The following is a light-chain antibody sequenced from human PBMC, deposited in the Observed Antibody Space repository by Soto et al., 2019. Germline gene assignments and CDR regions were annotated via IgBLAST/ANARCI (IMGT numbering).Light chain of an antibody. Sequence: EIVMTQSPATLSVSPGERATLSCRASHSVSSNLAWYQQKPGQAPRLLIYGASTRATGIPARFSGSGSGTEFTLTISSLQSEEFAVYACQLYMNWPRVYTFGQRTRLEIK. CDR2: GAS. CDR1: HSVSSN. CDR3: QLYMNWPRVYT. V-gene: IGKV3-15*01. J-gene: IGKJ5*01.